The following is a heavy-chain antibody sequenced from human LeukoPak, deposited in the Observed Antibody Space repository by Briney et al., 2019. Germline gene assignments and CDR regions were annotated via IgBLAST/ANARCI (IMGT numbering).Heavy chain of an antibody. CDR1: GFTFSSYA. D-gene: IGHD4-23*01. CDR2: ISGSGGST. V-gene: IGHV3-23*01. CDR3: AKQRGDYGGNPRHHYYYYMDV. J-gene: IGHJ6*03. Sequence: VGSLRLSCAASGFTFSSYAMSWVRQAPGKGLEWVSAISGSGGSTYYADSVKGRFTISRDNSKNTLYLQMNSLRAEDTAVYYCAKQRGDYGGNPRHHYYYYMDVWGKGTTVTVSS.